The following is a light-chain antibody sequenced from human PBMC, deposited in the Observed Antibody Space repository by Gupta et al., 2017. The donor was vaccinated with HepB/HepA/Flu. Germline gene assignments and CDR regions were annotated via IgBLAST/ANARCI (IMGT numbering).Light chain of an antibody. J-gene: IGKJ1*01. Sequence: EIVLTQSPGTLSLSPGERATLSCRASQRISSGFLAWYQQKPGQAPRLLIYGAFSRTTGIPDRVSGRGSGTDFTLTISRLEPEDSAVDHCQQYGSSPLTFGQGTKVEIK. CDR3: QQYGSSPLT. CDR2: GAF. V-gene: IGKV3-20*01. CDR1: QRISSGF.